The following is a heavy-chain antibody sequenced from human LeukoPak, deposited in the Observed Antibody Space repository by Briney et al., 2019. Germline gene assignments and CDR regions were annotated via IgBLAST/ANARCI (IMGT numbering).Heavy chain of an antibody. V-gene: IGHV3-21*04. CDR1: GFTFSSYS. J-gene: IGHJ6*02. Sequence: PGGSLRLSCAASGFTFSSYSMNWVRQAPGKGLEWVSSISSSSSYIYYADSVKGRFTISRDNAKNSLYLQMNSLRAEDTAVYYCYTIGERLYYYYGMDVWGQGTTVTVSS. D-gene: IGHD3-10*01. CDR3: YTIGERLYYYYGMDV. CDR2: ISSSSSYI.